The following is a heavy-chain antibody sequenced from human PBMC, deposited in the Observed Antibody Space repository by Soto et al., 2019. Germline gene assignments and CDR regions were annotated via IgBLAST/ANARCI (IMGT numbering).Heavy chain of an antibody. J-gene: IGHJ6*02. V-gene: IGHV4-34*01. Sequence: SETLSLTCAVYGGSFSGYYWSWIRQPPGKGLEWIGGINHSGSTNYNPSLKSRVTISVDTSKNQFSLHLRHVTAADTAVYYCARGPYCSGGTCYRGMGVWGQGTTVTVSS. CDR1: GGSFSGYY. D-gene: IGHD2-15*01. CDR2: INHSGST. CDR3: ARGPYCSGGTCYRGMGV.